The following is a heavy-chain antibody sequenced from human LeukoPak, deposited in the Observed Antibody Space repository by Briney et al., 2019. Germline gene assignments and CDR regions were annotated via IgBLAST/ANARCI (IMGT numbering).Heavy chain of an antibody. J-gene: IGHJ5*02. CDR1: GLTVSNND. Sequence: GGSLRLTCAASGLTVSNNDMTWVRQSPGKGLEWVSTLYSDGSTYYADSVRGRFTISRDNSKNTVYFQMNRLRNEDTAAYFCAKVGLGFAPWGQGVLVTVSS. CDR3: AKVGLGFAP. V-gene: IGHV3-66*02. CDR2: LYSDGST. D-gene: IGHD1-26*01.